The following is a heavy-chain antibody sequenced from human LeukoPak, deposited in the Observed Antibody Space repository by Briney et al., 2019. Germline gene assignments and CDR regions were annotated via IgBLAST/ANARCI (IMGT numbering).Heavy chain of an antibody. V-gene: IGHV3-30*18. D-gene: IGHD5-24*01. CDR2: ISYDGSNK. Sequence: GGSLRLSCAASGFTFSSYDMHWVRQAPGKGLEWVAVISYDGSNKYYADSVKGRFTISRDNSKNTLYLQMNSPRAEDTAVYYCAKARRRDGYNYSDYWGQGTLVTVSS. CDR1: GFTFSSYD. J-gene: IGHJ4*02. CDR3: AKARRRDGYNYSDY.